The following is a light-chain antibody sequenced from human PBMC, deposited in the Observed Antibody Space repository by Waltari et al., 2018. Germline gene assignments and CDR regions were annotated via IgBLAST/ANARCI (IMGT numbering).Light chain of an antibody. V-gene: IGLV2-8*01. Sequence: QSALTQPPSASGSPGQSVTISCTGPSRDTGGSNFVSWYQQRPGKAPRFLLYDVHKRPSGVSDRFSGSKSGNTASLTVSGLQPDDEATYYCSAFAGSNNFGVFGGGTKLTVL. CDR2: DVH. J-gene: IGLJ3*02. CDR3: SAFAGSNNFGV. CDR1: SRDTGGSNF.